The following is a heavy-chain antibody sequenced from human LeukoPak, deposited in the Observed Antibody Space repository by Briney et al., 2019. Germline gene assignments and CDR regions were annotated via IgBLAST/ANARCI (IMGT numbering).Heavy chain of an antibody. J-gene: IGHJ4*02. D-gene: IGHD2-2*02. CDR2: IMHDGSDK. V-gene: IGHV3-7*01. CDR1: GFTFSSFW. CDR3: ARGGLYCSGTSCYKETDY. Sequence: GGSLRLSCAASGFTFSSFWMIWVRQAPGKGLEWVANIMHDGSDKYYVDSVKGRFAISRDSAKISLYLQMNSLRVEDTAVYYCARGGLYCSGTSCYKETDYWGQGTLVTVSS.